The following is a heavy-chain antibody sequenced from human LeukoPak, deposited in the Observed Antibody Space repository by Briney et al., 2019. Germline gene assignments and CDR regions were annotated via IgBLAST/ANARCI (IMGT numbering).Heavy chain of an antibody. Sequence: GGSLRLSCAASGFTVSSKYMSWVRQAPGKGPEWVSVIYSGGSTYYADSVKGRFTISRDNSKNTLYLQMNSLRAEDTAVYYCARDPRGSLFDAFDIWGQGTMVTVSS. V-gene: IGHV3-53*01. CDR1: GFTVSSKY. J-gene: IGHJ3*02. CDR2: IYSGGST. CDR3: ARDPRGSLFDAFDI. D-gene: IGHD3-10*01.